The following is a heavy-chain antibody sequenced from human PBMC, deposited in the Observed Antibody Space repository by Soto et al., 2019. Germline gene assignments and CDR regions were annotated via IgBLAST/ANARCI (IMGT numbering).Heavy chain of an antibody. V-gene: IGHV3-30-3*01. Sequence: GGSLRLSCAASGFTFSSYAMHWVRQAPGKGLEWVAVISYDGSNKYYADSVKGRFTISRDNSKNTLYLQMNSLRAEDTAVDYCAIIVDWGPTSELTYGMDVWGQGTTVTVSS. CDR1: GFTFSSYA. J-gene: IGHJ6*02. CDR2: ISYDGSNK. CDR3: AIIVDWGPTSELTYGMDV. D-gene: IGHD7-27*01.